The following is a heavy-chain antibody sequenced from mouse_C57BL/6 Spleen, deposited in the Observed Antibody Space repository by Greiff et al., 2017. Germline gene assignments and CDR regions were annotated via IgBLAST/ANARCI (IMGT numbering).Heavy chain of an antibody. D-gene: IGHD2-5*01. CDR1: GFTFSSYA. J-gene: IGHJ1*03. CDR3: AREDYYSNHRYFDV. V-gene: IGHV5-4*01. Sequence: EVQLVESGGGLVKPGGSLKLSCAASGFTFSSYAMSWVRQTPEKRLEWVATISDGGSYTYYPDNVKGRFTISRDNAKNNLYLQMSHLKSEDTAMYYCAREDYYSNHRYFDVWGTGTTVTVSS. CDR2: ISDGGSYT.